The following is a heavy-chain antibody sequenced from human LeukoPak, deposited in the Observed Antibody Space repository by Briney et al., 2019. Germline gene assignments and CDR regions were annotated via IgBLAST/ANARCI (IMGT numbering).Heavy chain of an antibody. V-gene: IGHV3-53*01. J-gene: IGHJ3*02. D-gene: IGHD5-12*01. Sequence: PGGSLRLSCAASGFTVSGNYVSWVRQAPGKGLEWVSLIYSAGSTYYADSVKGRFTISRDNSKNTLFLQMNSLRAEDTAVYYCARDGSASDAFDIWGQGTMVTVSS. CDR2: IYSAGST. CDR1: GFTVSGNY. CDR3: ARDGSASDAFDI.